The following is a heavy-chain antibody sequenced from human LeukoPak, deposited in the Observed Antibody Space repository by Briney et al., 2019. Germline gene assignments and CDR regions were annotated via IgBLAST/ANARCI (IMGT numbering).Heavy chain of an antibody. D-gene: IGHD3-22*01. CDR1: GGSISSGGYY. CDR2: IYHSGST. Sequence: PSETLSLTCTVSGGSISSGGYYWSWIRQPPGKGLEWIGYIYHSGSTYYNPSLKSRVTISVDRSKNQFSLKLSSVPAADTAVYYCARALIYYDSSGLPDYWGQGTLVTVSS. J-gene: IGHJ4*02. CDR3: ARALIYYDSSGLPDY. V-gene: IGHV4-30-2*01.